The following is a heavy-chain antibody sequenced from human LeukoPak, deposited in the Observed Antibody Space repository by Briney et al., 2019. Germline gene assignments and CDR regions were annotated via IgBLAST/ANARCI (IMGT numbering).Heavy chain of an antibody. CDR3: ATDTGYSSSWLNYYYYGMDV. CDR1: GYTVTELS. V-gene: IGHV1-24*01. CDR2: FDPEDRAT. D-gene: IGHD6-13*01. Sequence: ASVTVSCTVSGYTVTELSMHWVRQAPGKGKEGMGGFDPEDRATIYAQKFQGRVTMTEDTSTDTAYMELSSLRSEDTAVYYCATDTGYSSSWLNYYYYGMDVWGQGTTVTVSS. J-gene: IGHJ6*02.